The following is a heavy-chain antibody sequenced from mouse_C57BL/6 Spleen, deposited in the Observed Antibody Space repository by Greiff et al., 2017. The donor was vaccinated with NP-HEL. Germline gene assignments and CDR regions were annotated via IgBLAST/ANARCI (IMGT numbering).Heavy chain of an antibody. CDR2: IYWDDDK. J-gene: IGHJ2*01. V-gene: IGHV8-12*01. Sequence: QVTLKESGPGILQSSQTLSLTCSFSGFSLSTSGMGVSWIRQPSGKGLEWLAHIYWDDDKRYNPSLKSRLTISKDTSRNQVFLKITSVDTADTATYYCARSRGIYYGNFYFDYWGQGTTLTVSS. D-gene: IGHD2-1*01. CDR3: ARSRGIYYGNFYFDY. CDR1: GFSLSTSGMG.